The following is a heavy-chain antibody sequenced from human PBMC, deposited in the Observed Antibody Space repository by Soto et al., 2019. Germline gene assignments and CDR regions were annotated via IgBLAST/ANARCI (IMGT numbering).Heavy chain of an antibody. V-gene: IGHV1-69*01. D-gene: IGHD2-15*01. J-gene: IGHJ6*02. CDR3: ARIGYCSGGSCYYYYYGMDV. CDR2: IIPIFGTA. Sequence: QVQLVQSGAEVKKPGSSVKVSCKASGGTFSSYAISWVRQAPGQGLEWMGGIIPIFGTANYAQKFQGRVTITADEYTSTAYMEVSSLRSEDTAVYYCARIGYCSGGSCYYYYYGMDVWGQGTTVTVSS. CDR1: GGTFSSYA.